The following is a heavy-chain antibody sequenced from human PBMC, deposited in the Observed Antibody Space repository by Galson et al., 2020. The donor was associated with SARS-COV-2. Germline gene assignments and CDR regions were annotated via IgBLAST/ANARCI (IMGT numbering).Heavy chain of an antibody. J-gene: IGHJ6*02. CDR1: GFTFSNAW. D-gene: IGHD2-2*01. CDR3: TTDNPRIVVVPAANYYYYYGMDV. CDR2: IKSKTDGGTT. Sequence: GGSLGLSCAASGFTFSNAWMSWVRQAPGKGLEWVGRIKSKTDGGTTDYAAPVKGRFTISRDDSKNTLYLQMNSLKTEDTAVYYCTTDNPRIVVVPAANYYYYYGMDVWGQGTTVTVSS. V-gene: IGHV3-15*01.